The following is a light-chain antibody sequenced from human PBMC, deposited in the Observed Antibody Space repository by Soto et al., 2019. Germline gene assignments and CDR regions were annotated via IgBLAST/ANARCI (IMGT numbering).Light chain of an antibody. Sequence: DIQMTQSPSTLSASVGDRVTITCRASQSISSWLAWYQQKPGKAPKLLIYDASSLGSGVPSRFSGSGSGTDFSLTISSLQPDEFATYYCQQYNSYPTVGQGTRLEIK. V-gene: IGKV1-5*01. CDR2: DAS. CDR1: QSISSW. CDR3: QQYNSYPT. J-gene: IGKJ5*01.